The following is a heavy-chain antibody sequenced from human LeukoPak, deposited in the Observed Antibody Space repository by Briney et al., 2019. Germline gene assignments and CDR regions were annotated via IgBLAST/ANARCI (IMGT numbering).Heavy chain of an antibody. CDR1: GFSFSTSA. CDR3: AKGPRVASPPAY. CDR2: VSYNGATT. D-gene: IGHD1-14*01. V-gene: IGHV3-23*01. J-gene: IGHJ4*02. Sequence: GGSLRLSCAASGFSFSTSAMSWVRQAPGKGLEWVSSVSYNGATTYYADSVKGRFTISRDTSTNTLRLQMNSLGAEDTAIYFCAKGPRVASPPAYWGQGTLVTVSS.